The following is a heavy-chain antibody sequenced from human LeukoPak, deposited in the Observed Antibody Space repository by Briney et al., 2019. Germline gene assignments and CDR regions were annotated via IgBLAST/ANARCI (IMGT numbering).Heavy chain of an antibody. CDR2: IKQDGSEK. V-gene: IGHV3-7*01. CDR3: ARDHCSSTSCYFDY. Sequence: PGGSLRLSCAASEFIFSSYWMSWVRQAPGKGLEWVANIKQDGSEKYYVDSVKGRFTISRDNSKNTLYLQMNSLRAEDTAVYYCARDHCSSTSCYFDYWGQGTLVTVSS. D-gene: IGHD2-2*01. CDR1: EFIFSSYW. J-gene: IGHJ4*02.